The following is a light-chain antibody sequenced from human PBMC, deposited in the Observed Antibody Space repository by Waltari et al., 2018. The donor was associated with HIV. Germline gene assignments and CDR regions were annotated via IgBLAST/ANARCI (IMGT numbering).Light chain of an antibody. Sequence: QSALTQPASVSGSPGQSITISCTGTSSDVGGYHYVSWSQQFPGNAPNLVMSADSNRPSGVSDGLSGSKSGNTASLTIAGLQAEDEADYYCSSYTTGSTLVVFGTGTKVIVL. CDR2: ADS. J-gene: IGLJ1*01. V-gene: IGLV2-14*01. CDR1: SSDVGGYHY. CDR3: SSYTTGSTLVV.